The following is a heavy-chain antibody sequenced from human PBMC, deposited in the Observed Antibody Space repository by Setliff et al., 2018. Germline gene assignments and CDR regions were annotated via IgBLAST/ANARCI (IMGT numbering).Heavy chain of an antibody. J-gene: IGHJ6*02. CDR1: GNSFTSYW. CDR3: ARSDYGDYFAWDSYGMDV. D-gene: IGHD4-17*01. Sequence: PGEALKISCKGSGNSFTSYWIAWVRQMPGKGLEWMGIIYPGDSDTRYSPSFQGQVTISADRSTRTAYLQRRSLKASDTAFYYCARSDYGDYFAWDSYGMDVWGQGTTVTVSS. V-gene: IGHV5-51*01. CDR2: IYPGDSDT.